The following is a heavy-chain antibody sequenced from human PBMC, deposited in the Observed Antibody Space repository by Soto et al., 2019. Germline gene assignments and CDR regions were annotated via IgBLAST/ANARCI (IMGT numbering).Heavy chain of an antibody. Sequence: PSETLSLTCTVSGGSMNSGDYYWTWIRQPPGKDLEWIGFIFYTGSPYYNPSLKSRIAISVDTSENQFSLNLTSVTAADTAVYFCAGEPKGGPAAGAIEIWGQGTMVTVS. J-gene: IGHJ3*02. V-gene: IGHV4-30-4*01. D-gene: IGHD6-25*01. CDR2: IFYTGSP. CDR3: AGEPKGGPAAGAIEI. CDR1: GGSMNSGDYY.